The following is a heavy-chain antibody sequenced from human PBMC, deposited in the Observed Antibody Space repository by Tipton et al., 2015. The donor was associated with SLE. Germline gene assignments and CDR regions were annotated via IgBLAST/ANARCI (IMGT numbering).Heavy chain of an antibody. Sequence: QLVQSGGGVVQPGRSLRLSCAASGFTLDAYAMHWVRQAPGKGLEWIGEISHTGNTNHNPSLKSRVTMSLDTSKNQFSLRLSSGTAADTAIYYCARRVTLRADYAYWGQGTLVTVSS. J-gene: IGHJ4*02. CDR2: ISHTGNT. D-gene: IGHD4-17*01. V-gene: IGHV4-34*01. CDR3: ARRVTLRADYAY. CDR1: GFTLDAYA.